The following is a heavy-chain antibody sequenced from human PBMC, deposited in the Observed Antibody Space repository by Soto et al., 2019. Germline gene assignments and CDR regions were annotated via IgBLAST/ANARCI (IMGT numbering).Heavy chain of an antibody. CDR2: IGVYANT. Sequence: GGALSLSCTASGFTFSSYDMNWVRQAPGKGLECVSAIGVYANTYYADSVKGRFTISRDDSRNTVHLQLNSLRVDDTAVYYCAKESTVGSPGDYFDSWGQGTLVTVSS. D-gene: IGHD1-26*01. CDR1: GFTFSSYD. J-gene: IGHJ4*02. V-gene: IGHV3-23*01. CDR3: AKESTVGSPGDYFDS.